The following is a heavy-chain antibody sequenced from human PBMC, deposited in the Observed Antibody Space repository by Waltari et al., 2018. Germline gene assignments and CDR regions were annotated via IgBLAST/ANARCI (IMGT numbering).Heavy chain of an antibody. CDR3: ARGPYCGGDCYLDS. Sequence: QVHLQESGPGLVKPSETLSLNCSVSGGYIRNYYWSWIRQPAGKGPEWIGRIYSSGTTDYNPSLKSRGTMSVDTPKNEFSLNLASVTAADTAVYYCARGPYCGGDCYLDSWGQGTLVTVSS. D-gene: IGHD2-21*01. J-gene: IGHJ4*02. CDR2: IYSSGTT. V-gene: IGHV4-4*07. CDR1: GGYIRNYY.